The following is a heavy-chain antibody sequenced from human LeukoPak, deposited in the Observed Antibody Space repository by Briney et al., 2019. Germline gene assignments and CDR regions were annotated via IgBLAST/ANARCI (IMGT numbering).Heavy chain of an antibody. CDR1: GGSISSSSYY. CDR3: ARAYPIYCSGGSCYSGHYFDY. CDR2: IYYTGST. Sequence: PSETLSLTCTVSGGSISSSSYYWGWIRQPPGKGLEWIGNIYYTGSTYYNPSLKSRVTISVETSKNQFSLKLTSVTAADTAVYYCARAYPIYCSGGSCYSGHYFDYWGQGTLVTVSS. J-gene: IGHJ4*02. D-gene: IGHD2-15*01. V-gene: IGHV4-39*01.